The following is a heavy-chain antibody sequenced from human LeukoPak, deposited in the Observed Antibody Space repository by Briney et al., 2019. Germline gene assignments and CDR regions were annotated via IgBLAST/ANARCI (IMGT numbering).Heavy chain of an antibody. CDR3: AKGAGGFSYYNWFDP. Sequence: SETLSLTCTVSGGSISSSSYYWGWIRQPPGKGLEWIGNIYYSGSTYYNASLKSRVTISLDTSKNQFSLKLASVTAADTAIYYCAKGAGGFSYYNWFDPWGQGTLVTVSS. CDR1: GGSISSSSYY. D-gene: IGHD5-18*01. V-gene: IGHV4-39*07. J-gene: IGHJ5*02. CDR2: IYYSGST.